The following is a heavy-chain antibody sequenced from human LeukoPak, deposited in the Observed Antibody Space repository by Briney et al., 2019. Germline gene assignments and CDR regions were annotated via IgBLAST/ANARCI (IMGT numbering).Heavy chain of an antibody. V-gene: IGHV3-21*01. CDR3: ARVTGRSDAFDI. CDR2: ISSSSSYI. D-gene: IGHD3-16*01. CDR1: GFTFSSYS. J-gene: IGHJ3*02. Sequence: AGGSLRLSCAASGFTFSSYSMNWVRQAPGKGLEWVSSISSSSSYIYYADSVKGRFTISRDNAKNSLYLQMNSLRAEDTAVYYCARVTGRSDAFDIWGQGTMVTVSS.